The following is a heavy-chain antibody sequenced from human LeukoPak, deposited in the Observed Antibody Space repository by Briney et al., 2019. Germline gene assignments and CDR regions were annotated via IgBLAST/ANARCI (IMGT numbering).Heavy chain of an antibody. V-gene: IGHV1-69*04. Sequence: ASVKVSCKASGGTFSSYAISWVRQAPGQGLEWMGRIIPILGIANYAQKFRGRVTITADKSTSTAYMELSSLRSEDTAVYYCARSRLGDYGMDVWGQGTTVTVSS. CDR2: IIPILGIA. CDR3: ARSRLGDYGMDV. D-gene: IGHD3-22*01. J-gene: IGHJ6*02. CDR1: GGTFSSYA.